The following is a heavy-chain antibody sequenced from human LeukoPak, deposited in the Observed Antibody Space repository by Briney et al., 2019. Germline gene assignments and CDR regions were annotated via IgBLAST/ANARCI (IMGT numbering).Heavy chain of an antibody. CDR2: INHSGST. Sequence: PGGSLRLSCAASGFTFSTSGMHWVRQAPGKGLEWIGEINHSGSTNYNPSLKSRVTISVDTSKNQFSLKLSSVTAADTAVYYCASGGYWGQGTLVTVSS. V-gene: IGHV4-34*01. CDR3: ASGGY. J-gene: IGHJ4*02. CDR1: GFTFSTSG.